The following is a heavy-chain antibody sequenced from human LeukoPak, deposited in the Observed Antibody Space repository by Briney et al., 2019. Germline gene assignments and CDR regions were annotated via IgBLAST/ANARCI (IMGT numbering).Heavy chain of an antibody. CDR2: ISGSSTYI. CDR1: GFTFSSYS. Sequence: GGSLRLSCAASGFTFSSYSMNWVRQAPGKGLEWVSSISGSSTYIYYADSVKGRFTISRDNAKNSLYLQMNSLRAEDTAVYYCANNSSDFDAFDIWGQGTMVTVSS. D-gene: IGHD6-19*01. J-gene: IGHJ3*02. V-gene: IGHV3-21*04. CDR3: ANNSSDFDAFDI.